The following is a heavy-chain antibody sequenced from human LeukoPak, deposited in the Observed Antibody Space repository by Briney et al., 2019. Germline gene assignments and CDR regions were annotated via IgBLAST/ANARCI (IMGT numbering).Heavy chain of an antibody. CDR3: ARLRNDYGDSYFFDF. J-gene: IGHJ4*01. V-gene: IGHV4-34*01. CDR2: ISHSGST. D-gene: IGHD4-17*01. Sequence: TSETLSLTCAVYGGSFSGFYWGWIRQPPGKGLEWIGEISHSGSTNYRPSLKGRVTLSVDTSKNQFSLMVTSVTAADTAVYYCARLRNDYGDSYFFDFWGHGNLVTVSS. CDR1: GGSFSGFY.